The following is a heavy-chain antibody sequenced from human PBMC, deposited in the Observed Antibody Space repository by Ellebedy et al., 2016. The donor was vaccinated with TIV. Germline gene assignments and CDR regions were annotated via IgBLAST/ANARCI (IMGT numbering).Heavy chain of an antibody. Sequence: PGGSLRLSCAASGFTVSSNYMSWVRQSPGKGLEFLSVIYSDSSTYYADSVKGRFIISRDISKNTLYLQMNSLRPEDTAVYYCARDYRYGDPPWEYYYGMDVWGQGTTVTVSS. CDR1: GFTVSSNY. D-gene: IGHD4-17*01. CDR3: ARDYRYGDPPWEYYYGMDV. CDR2: IYSDSST. V-gene: IGHV3-66*01. J-gene: IGHJ6*02.